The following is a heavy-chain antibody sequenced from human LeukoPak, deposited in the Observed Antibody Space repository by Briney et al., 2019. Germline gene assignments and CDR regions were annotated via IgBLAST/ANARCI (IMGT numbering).Heavy chain of an antibody. J-gene: IGHJ4*02. CDR3: ARAHRRSVYYYSSLAY. CDR1: GYTFTSYD. V-gene: IGHV1-8*01. CDR2: MNPNSGNT. Sequence: GASVKVSCKASGYTFTSYDINWVRQATGQGLEWMGWMNPNSGNTGYAQKFQGRVTMTRNTSISTAYMELSSLRSEDTAVYYCARAHRRSVYYYSSLAYWGQGTLVTVSS. D-gene: IGHD2-21*02.